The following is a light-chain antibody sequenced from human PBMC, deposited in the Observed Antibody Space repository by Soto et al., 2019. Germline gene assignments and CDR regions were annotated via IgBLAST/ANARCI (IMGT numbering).Light chain of an antibody. CDR1: SSDVGGYNY. CDR3: SSYTSSSTYVV. CDR2: DVS. J-gene: IGLJ2*01. V-gene: IGLV2-14*01. Sequence: QSALTQPASVSGSPGQSITISCTGTSSDVGGYNYVSWYQQHPGKAPKLMIYDVSNRPSGVSNRFYGSKSGNTASLTISGLQADDEADYYCSSYTSSSTYVVFGGGTKLTVL.